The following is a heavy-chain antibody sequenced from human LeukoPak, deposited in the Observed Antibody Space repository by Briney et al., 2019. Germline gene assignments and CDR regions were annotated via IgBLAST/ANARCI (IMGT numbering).Heavy chain of an antibody. D-gene: IGHD3-22*01. CDR2: ISAYNGNT. Sequence: ASVKVSCKASGYTFTSYGISWVRQAPGQGLEWMGWISAYNGNTNYAQKLQGRVTMTTDTSTSTAYMELRSLRSDDTAVYYCARIPRYYYDSSGYYYFDYWGQGTLATVSS. CDR1: GYTFTSYG. J-gene: IGHJ4*02. CDR3: ARIPRYYYDSSGYYYFDY. V-gene: IGHV1-18*01.